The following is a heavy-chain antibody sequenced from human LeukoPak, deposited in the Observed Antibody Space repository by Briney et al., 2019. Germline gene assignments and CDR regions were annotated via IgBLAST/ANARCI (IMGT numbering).Heavy chain of an antibody. CDR3: ARGPRAGAAAGTTDY. D-gene: IGHD6-13*01. J-gene: IGHJ4*02. CDR2: IHHTGST. V-gene: IGHV4-34*01. CDR1: GGSFSGFC. Sequence: PSETLSLTCAVYGGSFSGFCWRWIRQPPGKGLEWIGEIHHTGSTNYNPSLKTRVSISIDTSKKQFSLNLTSVTAADTAVYYCARGPRAGAAAGTTDYWGQATLVTVSS.